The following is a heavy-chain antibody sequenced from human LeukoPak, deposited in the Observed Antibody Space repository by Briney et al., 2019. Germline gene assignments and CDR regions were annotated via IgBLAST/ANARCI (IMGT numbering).Heavy chain of an antibody. V-gene: IGHV1-18*01. CDR1: GHTFTSYG. CDR2: ISAYNGNT. D-gene: IGHD6-13*01. CDR3: ARVRAAAGLFQH. Sequence: ASVKVSCKASGHTFTSYGISWVRQAPGQGLEWMGWISAYNGNTNYAQKLQGRVTMTTDTSTSTAYMELRSLRSDDTAVYYCARVRAAAGLFQHWGQGTLVTVSS. J-gene: IGHJ1*01.